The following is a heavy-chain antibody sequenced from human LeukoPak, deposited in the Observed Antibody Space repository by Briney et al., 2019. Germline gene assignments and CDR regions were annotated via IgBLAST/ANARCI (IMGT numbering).Heavy chain of an antibody. Sequence: GESLKISCKGSGYSFTSYWIGWVRQMPGKGLEWMGIIYPGDSDTRYSPSCQGQVTISAEKSITTAYLQWSSLKASDTAMYYCARQLRYFDWLIDYWGQGTLVTVSS. CDR3: ARQLRYFDWLIDY. CDR1: GYSFTSYW. CDR2: IYPGDSDT. V-gene: IGHV5-51*01. D-gene: IGHD3-9*01. J-gene: IGHJ4*02.